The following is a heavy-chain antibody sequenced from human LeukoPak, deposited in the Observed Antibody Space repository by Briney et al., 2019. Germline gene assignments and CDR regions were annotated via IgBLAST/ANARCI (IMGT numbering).Heavy chain of an antibody. Sequence: KPSETLSLTCAVYGGSFSGYYWSWLRQPPGKGLEWIGEINHSGSTNYNPSLKSRVTISVDTSKNQFSLKLSSVTAADTAVYYCARASYDFWSGYPNWFDPWGQGTLVTVSS. D-gene: IGHD3-3*01. CDR2: INHSGST. CDR1: GGSFSGYY. V-gene: IGHV4-34*01. J-gene: IGHJ5*02. CDR3: ARASYDFWSGYPNWFDP.